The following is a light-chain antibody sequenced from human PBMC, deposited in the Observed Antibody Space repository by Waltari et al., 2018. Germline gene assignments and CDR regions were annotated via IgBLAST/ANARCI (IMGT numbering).Light chain of an antibody. CDR2: SAS. J-gene: IGKJ1*01. V-gene: IGKV3-15*01. CDR3: QQHNDWPRT. CDR1: QSVSIN. Sequence: EVVMTQSPATLAVSPGEIAILSCRASQSVSINLSWYQQKPGQAPRLLMYSASIRAAGIPARFSGSGSGTEFTLTISSLQSEDIAVYYCQQHNDWPRTFGQGTKVEI.